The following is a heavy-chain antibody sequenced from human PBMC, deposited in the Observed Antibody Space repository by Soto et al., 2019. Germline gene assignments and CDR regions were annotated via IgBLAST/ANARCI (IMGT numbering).Heavy chain of an antibody. CDR2: IYYSGST. CDR3: ARVFPLYYCYGMDV. V-gene: IGHV4-59*01. D-gene: IGHD3-9*01. CDR1: GGSISSYY. Sequence: PSETLSLTCTVSGGSISSYYWSWIRQPPGKGLEWIGYIYYSGSTNYDPSLKSRVTISVDTSKNQFSLKLSSVTAADTAVYYCARVFPLYYCYGMDVWGQGTTVTVSS. J-gene: IGHJ6*02.